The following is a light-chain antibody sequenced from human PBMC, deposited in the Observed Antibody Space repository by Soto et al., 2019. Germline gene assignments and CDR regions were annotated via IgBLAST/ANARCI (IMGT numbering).Light chain of an antibody. J-gene: IGLJ2*01. Sequence: QSVLTQPPSVSAAPGQTVTISCSGSSSDIGNNYVSWYQQLPGTAPKLLIYDDDKRPSGIPDRFSGSKSGTSATLGITGLQTGDEADYYCRAWDGSPNPQVFGGGTQLTVL. V-gene: IGLV1-51*01. CDR2: DDD. CDR1: SSDIGNNY. CDR3: RAWDGSPNPQV.